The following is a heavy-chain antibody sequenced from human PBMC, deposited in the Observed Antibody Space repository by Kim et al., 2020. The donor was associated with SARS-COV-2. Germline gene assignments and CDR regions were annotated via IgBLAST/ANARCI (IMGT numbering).Heavy chain of an antibody. Sequence: RGSLRLSCAASGFTFNIYSMNWVRQAPGKGLEWVSYISSSGATIYYADSVKGRFTISRDNAKSSLFLQMNTLRDEDSAIYYCARDYYGDYALDSWGQGT. J-gene: IGHJ1*01. CDR1: GFTFNIYS. V-gene: IGHV3-48*02. CDR3: ARDYYGDYALDS. CDR2: ISSSGATI. D-gene: IGHD4-17*01.